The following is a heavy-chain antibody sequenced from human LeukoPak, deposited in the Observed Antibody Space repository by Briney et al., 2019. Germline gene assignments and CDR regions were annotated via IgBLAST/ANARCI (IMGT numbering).Heavy chain of an antibody. V-gene: IGHV4-61*02. D-gene: IGHD3-10*01. CDR2: IYTTGSS. Sequence: SQTLSLTCTVSGGSISGINYYWAWLRQPAGRGLEGIGRIYTTGSSNYTPSLKSRVTISVDTSNNQFSLKLSSVTAADTAVYYCARVSPSGVWDVWGQGTPVTVSS. CDR3: ARVSPSGVWDV. J-gene: IGHJ6*02. CDR1: GGSISGINYY.